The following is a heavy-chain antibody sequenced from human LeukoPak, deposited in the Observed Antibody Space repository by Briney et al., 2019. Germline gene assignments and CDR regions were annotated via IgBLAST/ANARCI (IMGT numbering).Heavy chain of an antibody. Sequence: GGSLRLSCAASGFTFSSYGMSWVRQAPGKGLEWVSSISSSSSYIYYADSVKGRFTISRDNAKNSLYLQMNSLRAEDTAVYYCARPSFYGYYFDYWGQGTLVTVSS. CDR3: ARPSFYGYYFDY. CDR1: GFTFSSYG. V-gene: IGHV3-21*01. D-gene: IGHD4-17*01. CDR2: ISSSSSYI. J-gene: IGHJ4*02.